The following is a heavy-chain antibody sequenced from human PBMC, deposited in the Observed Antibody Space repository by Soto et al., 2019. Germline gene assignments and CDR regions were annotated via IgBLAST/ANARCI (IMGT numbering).Heavy chain of an antibody. CDR1: GGSISDYF. CDR3: ARGLGNYPWSFNS. Sequence: SLTCTVSGGSISDYFWSWIRQPPGKGLEWIGYVYYTGNTNSIPSLKSRVTISVDTSKNQFSLKLRSVTAADTAVYYCARGLGNYPWSFNSWGQGTLVTVSS. D-gene: IGHD3-16*02. CDR2: VYYTGNT. J-gene: IGHJ4*02. V-gene: IGHV4-59*01.